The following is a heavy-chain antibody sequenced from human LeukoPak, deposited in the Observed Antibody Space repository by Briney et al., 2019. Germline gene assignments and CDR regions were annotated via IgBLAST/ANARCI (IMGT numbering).Heavy chain of an antibody. V-gene: IGHV3-48*03. CDR2: ISSSGSTI. D-gene: IGHD2-15*01. J-gene: IGHJ5*02. Sequence: PGGSLRLPCAASEFTFSSYEMNWVRQAPGKGLEWVSYISSSGSTISYADSVKGRFTISRDNAKNSLYLQMNNLRAEDTAVYYCARREYCSGGTCKGFDPWGQGTLVTVSS. CDR3: ARREYCSGGTCKGFDP. CDR1: EFTFSSYE.